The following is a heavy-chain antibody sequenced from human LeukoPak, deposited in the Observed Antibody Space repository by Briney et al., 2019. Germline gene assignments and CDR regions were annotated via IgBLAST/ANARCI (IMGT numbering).Heavy chain of an antibody. J-gene: IGHJ4*02. Sequence: GGSLRLSCAASGLAFSAYKMHWVRQAPRKGLVWVSRISTDGYTTDYADFVQGRCTASRENTKNTWSLEMNSLRAEDTAVYYCVVGGSPGYWGQGTLVTVSS. CDR1: GLAFSAYK. CDR2: ISTDGYTT. CDR3: VVGGSPGY. D-gene: IGHD2-15*01. V-gene: IGHV3-74*01.